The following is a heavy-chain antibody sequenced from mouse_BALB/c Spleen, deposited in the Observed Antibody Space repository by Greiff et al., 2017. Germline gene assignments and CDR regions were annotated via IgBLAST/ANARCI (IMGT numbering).Heavy chain of an antibody. CDR2: ISYDGSN. V-gene: IGHV3-6*02. D-gene: IGHD2-3*01. CDR3: AREGLLRAMDY. CDR1: GYSITSGYY. J-gene: IGHJ4*01. Sequence: DVQLQESGPGLVKPSQSLSLTCSVTGYSITSGYYWNWIRQFPGNKLEWMGYISYDGSNNYNPSLKNRISITRDTSKNQFFLKLNSVTTEDTATYYFAREGLLRAMDYWGQGTSVTVSS.